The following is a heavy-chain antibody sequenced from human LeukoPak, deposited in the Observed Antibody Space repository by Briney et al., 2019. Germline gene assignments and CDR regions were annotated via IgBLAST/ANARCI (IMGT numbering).Heavy chain of an antibody. J-gene: IGHJ4*02. Sequence: GGSLRLSCAASGFTFSSYGMSWVRQAPGKGLEWVSYISSSGSTIYYADSVKGRFTISRDNAKNSLYLQMNSLRAEDTAVYYCARGTMITFGGVIDDYWGQGTLVTVSS. D-gene: IGHD3-16*02. CDR2: ISSSGSTI. CDR1: GFTFSSYG. CDR3: ARGTMITFGGVIDDY. V-gene: IGHV3-48*04.